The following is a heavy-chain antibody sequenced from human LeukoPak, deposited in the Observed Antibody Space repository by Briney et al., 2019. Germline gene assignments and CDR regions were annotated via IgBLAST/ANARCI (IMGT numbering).Heavy chain of an antibody. CDR2: INHSGST. D-gene: IGHD3-16*01. CDR3: ARGYVLGGY. CDR1: GGSFSGYY. V-gene: IGHV4-34*01. Sequence: PSETLSLTCAVYGGSFSGYYWSWIRQPPGKGLEWIGEINHSGSTNYNPSLKSRVTISVDTSKNQFSLKLGSVTAADTAVYYCARGYVLGGYWGQGTLVTVSS. J-gene: IGHJ4*02.